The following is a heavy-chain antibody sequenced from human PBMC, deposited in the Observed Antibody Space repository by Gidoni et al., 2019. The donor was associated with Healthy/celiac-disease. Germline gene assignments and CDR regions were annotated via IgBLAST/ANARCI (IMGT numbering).Heavy chain of an antibody. Sequence: EVQLVESGGGLVQPGRSLRLSCAASGFTFDDYAMHWVRQAPGKGLEWVSGISWNSGSIGYGDSVKGRFTISRDNAKNSLYLQMNSLRAEDTALYYCAKDPNYDFWSGYYFNFDYWGQGTLVTVSS. D-gene: IGHD3-3*01. CDR2: ISWNSGSI. CDR3: AKDPNYDFWSGYYFNFDY. CDR1: GFTFDDYA. J-gene: IGHJ4*02. V-gene: IGHV3-9*01.